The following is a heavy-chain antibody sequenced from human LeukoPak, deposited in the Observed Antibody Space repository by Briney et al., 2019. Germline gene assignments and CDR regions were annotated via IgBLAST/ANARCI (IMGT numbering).Heavy chain of an antibody. V-gene: IGHV3-48*03. D-gene: IGHD5-12*01. J-gene: IGHJ4*02. Sequence: GGSLRLSCAASGFIFRSYEMNWVRQAPGKGLEWVSYISSSGSTIYYADSVKGRFTISRDNAKNSLYLQMNSLRAEDTAVYYCARVDSGYDPSFDYWGQGTLVTVSS. CDR3: ARVDSGYDPSFDY. CDR2: ISSSGSTI. CDR1: GFIFRSYE.